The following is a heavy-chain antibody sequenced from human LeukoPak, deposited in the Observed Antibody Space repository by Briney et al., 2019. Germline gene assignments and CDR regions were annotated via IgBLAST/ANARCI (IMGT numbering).Heavy chain of an antibody. CDR2: IYYSGST. D-gene: IGHD3-16*01. CDR1: GGSISSYY. Sequence: SETLSLTCTVSGGSISSYYWSWIRQPPGKGLEWIGYIYYSGSTNYNPSLKSRVTISVDTSKNQFSLKLRSVTAADTAVYYCARLGGTPAYYYYYMDVWGKGTRVTVSS. CDR3: ARLGGTPAYYYYYMDV. J-gene: IGHJ6*03. V-gene: IGHV4-59*01.